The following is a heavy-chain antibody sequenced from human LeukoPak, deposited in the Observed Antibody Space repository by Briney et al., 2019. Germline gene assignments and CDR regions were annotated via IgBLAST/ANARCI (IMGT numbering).Heavy chain of an antibody. D-gene: IGHD2-2*01. CDR2: ISAYNGNT. Sequence: GASVKVSCKASGYTFTSYGISWVRQAPGQGLEWMGWISAYNGNTNYAQKLQGRVTMTTDTSTSTAYMELRSLRSDDTAVYYCARTSGAEQIYRYCSSTSCYDYSYYFDYWGQGTLVTVSS. V-gene: IGHV1-18*01. CDR1: GYTFTSYG. CDR3: ARTSGAEQIYRYCSSTSCYDYSYYFDY. J-gene: IGHJ4*02.